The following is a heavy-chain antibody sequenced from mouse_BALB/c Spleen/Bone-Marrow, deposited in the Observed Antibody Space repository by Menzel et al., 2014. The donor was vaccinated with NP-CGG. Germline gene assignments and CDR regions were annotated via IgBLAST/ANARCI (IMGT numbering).Heavy chain of an antibody. CDR3: ARSHFYGNYFDY. J-gene: IGHJ2*01. CDR1: GFTFSNFG. V-gene: IGHV5-17*02. Sequence: EVNVVESGGGLVQPGVSRKLSCAASGFTFSNFGMHWFRQSPEKGLEWVAFVSTGSTIIYYADTVKGRFTISRDNPENTLFLQMTSLRSEDTAIYYCARSHFYGNYFDYWGQGTTLTVSS. D-gene: IGHD2-1*01. CDR2: VSTGSTII.